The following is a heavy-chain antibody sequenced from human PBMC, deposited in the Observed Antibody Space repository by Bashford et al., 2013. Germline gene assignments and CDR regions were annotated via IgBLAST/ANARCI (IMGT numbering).Heavy chain of an antibody. V-gene: IGHV4-39*02. CDR3: ARGAPGAPLNWFDP. CDR2: IYYSGST. J-gene: IGHJ5*02. D-gene: IGHD2-2*01. Sequence: SETLSLTCTVSGDSISSNTYYWGWIRQAPGKGLEWIGSIYYSGSTFYNPSLESRVTISVDTSKIHFSLKLSSVTAADTAVYYCARGAPGAPLNWFDPWGQGILVTVSS. CDR1: GDSISSNTYY.